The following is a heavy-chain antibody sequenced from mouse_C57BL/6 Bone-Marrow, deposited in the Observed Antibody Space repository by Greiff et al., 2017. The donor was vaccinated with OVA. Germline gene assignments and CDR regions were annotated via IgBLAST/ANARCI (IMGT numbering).Heavy chain of an antibody. D-gene: IGHD1-1*01. Sequence: VQGVESGPGLVQPSQSLSITCTVSGFSLTSYGVHWVRQSPGKGLEWLGVIWRGGSTDYNAAFMSRLSITKDNSKSQVFFKMNSLQADDTAIYYCAKNHYYGSSFYAMDYWGQGTSVTVSS. CDR3: AKNHYYGSSFYAMDY. V-gene: IGHV2-5*01. J-gene: IGHJ4*01. CDR2: IWRGGST. CDR1: GFSLTSYG.